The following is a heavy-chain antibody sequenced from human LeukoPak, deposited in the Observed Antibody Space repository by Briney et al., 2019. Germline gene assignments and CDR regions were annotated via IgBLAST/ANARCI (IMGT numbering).Heavy chain of an antibody. V-gene: IGHV3-7*01. J-gene: IGHJ3*02. CDR3: ARDLDTYVVLTAYDTFDI. CDR1: GFTFSNYW. D-gene: IGHD2-21*02. CDR2: IKPSGSEK. Sequence: PGGSLRLSCEGSGFTFSNYWMTWVRQAPEKGLEWVANIKPSGSEKHYADSVEGRFTISRDNAKNSLYLQMNSLRAEDTAVYYCARDLDTYVVLTAYDTFDIWGHGTMVTVSS.